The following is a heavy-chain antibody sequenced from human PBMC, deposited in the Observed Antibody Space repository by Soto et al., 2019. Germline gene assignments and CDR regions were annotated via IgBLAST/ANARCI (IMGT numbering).Heavy chain of an antibody. CDR3: AIVRGAGFRDETWFGS. CDR2: IKEDGSDK. V-gene: IGHV3-7*01. CDR1: GFTFRSHW. J-gene: IGHJ5*01. Sequence: EVVLVESGGGLVQPGGSLRLSCVASGFTFRSHWMSWVRQAPGKGLEWVANIKEDGSDKYYVDSVKGRFTISRDNDKNSLYLQMNSPRVEDTAVYYCAIVRGAGFRDETWFGSWGQGTLVTVSS. D-gene: IGHD2-15*01.